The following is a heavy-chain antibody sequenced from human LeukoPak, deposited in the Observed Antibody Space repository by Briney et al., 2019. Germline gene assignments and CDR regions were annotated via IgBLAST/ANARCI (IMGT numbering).Heavy chain of an antibody. CDR3: ARGILMVYAYDAFDI. V-gene: IGHV4-61*02. J-gene: IGHJ3*02. CDR2: IYTSGST. Sequence: PSQTLSLTCTVSGGSISSGSYYWRWLRQPAGMGLEWIGRIYTSGSTNYIPSLKSRVTISVDTSKNHFSLKLSSVTAADTAVYYCARGILMVYAYDAFDIWGQGTMVTVSS. CDR1: GGSISSGSYY. D-gene: IGHD2-8*01.